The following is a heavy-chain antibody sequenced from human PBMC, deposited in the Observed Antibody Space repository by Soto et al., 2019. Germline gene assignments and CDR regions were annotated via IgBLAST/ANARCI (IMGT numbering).Heavy chain of an antibody. CDR2: INPNSGGT. D-gene: IGHD3-9*01. CDR1: GYTFTGYY. CDR3: ARVGYDILTGGGKTYYYYGIDV. Sequence: ASVKVSCKASGYTFTGYYMHWLRQAPGQGLEWMGWINPNSGGTNYAQKFQGRVTMTRDTSISTAYMELSRLRSDDTAVYYCARVGYDILTGGGKTYYYYGIDVWGQGTTVTVSS. V-gene: IGHV1-2*02. J-gene: IGHJ6*02.